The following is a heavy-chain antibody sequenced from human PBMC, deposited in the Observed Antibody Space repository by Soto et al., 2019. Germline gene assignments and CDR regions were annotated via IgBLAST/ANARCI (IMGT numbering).Heavy chain of an antibody. V-gene: IGHV4-34*01. CDR3: ARVGGLRTGYPYYYYGMDV. D-gene: IGHD3-9*01. CDR1: GGSISGYY. J-gene: IGHJ6*02. CDR2: INHSGST. Sequence: TSETLSLTCTVSGGSISGYYWSWIRQPPGKGLEWIGEINHSGSTNYNPSLKSRVTISVDTSKNQFSLKLSSVTAADTAVYYCARVGGLRTGYPYYYYGMDVWGQGTTVTVSS.